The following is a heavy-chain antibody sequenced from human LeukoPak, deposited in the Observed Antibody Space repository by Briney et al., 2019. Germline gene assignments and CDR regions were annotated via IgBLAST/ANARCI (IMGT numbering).Heavy chain of an antibody. CDR3: ARAQYSSSWSSFDY. CDR2: IYTSGST. D-gene: IGHD6-13*01. Sequence: SETLSLTCTVSGGSISSGDYYWSWIRQPAGKGLEWIGRIYTSGSTNYNPSLKSRVTISVDTSKNQFSLKLSSVTAADTAVYYCARAQYSSSWSSFDYWGQGTLVTVSS. CDR1: GGSISSGDYY. J-gene: IGHJ4*02. V-gene: IGHV4-61*02.